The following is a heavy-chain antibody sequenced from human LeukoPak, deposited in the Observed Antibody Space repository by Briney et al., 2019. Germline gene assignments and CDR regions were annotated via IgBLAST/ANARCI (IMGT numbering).Heavy chain of an antibody. CDR3: AKDLWLGWQLLPSYFDS. V-gene: IGHV3-23*01. J-gene: IGHJ4*02. Sequence: SGTYTYYADSVKGRFTISRDNSKNTLYLQMDSLRAEDTAVYYCAKDLWLGWQLLPSYFDSWGQGTLVTVSS. D-gene: IGHD1-26*01. CDR2: SGTYT.